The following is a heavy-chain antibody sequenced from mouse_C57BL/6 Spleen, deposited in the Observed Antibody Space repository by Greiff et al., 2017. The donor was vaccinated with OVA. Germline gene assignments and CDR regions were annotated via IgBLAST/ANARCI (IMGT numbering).Heavy chain of an antibody. J-gene: IGHJ1*03. CDR1: GYTFTSYW. CDR3: ASPYYYGSSSYWYFDV. D-gene: IGHD1-1*01. Sequence: VQLQESGAELVRPGSSVKLSCKASGYTFTSYWMHWVKQRPIQGLEWIGNIDPSDSETHYNQKFKDKATLTVDKSSSTAYMQLSSLTSEDSAVYYCASPYYYGSSSYWYFDVWGTGTTVTVSS. CDR2: IDPSDSET. V-gene: IGHV1-52*01.